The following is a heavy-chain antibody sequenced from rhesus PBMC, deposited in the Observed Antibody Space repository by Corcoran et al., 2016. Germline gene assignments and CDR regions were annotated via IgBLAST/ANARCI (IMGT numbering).Heavy chain of an antibody. J-gene: IGHJ2*01. D-gene: IGHD6-31*01. V-gene: IGHV4-160*01. CDR1: GGSISSNY. CDR2: IYGSSGST. CDR3: ARLGSSGWDWYFDL. Sequence: QVQLQESGPGLVTPSETLSLTCAVSGGSISSNYWTWIRQPPGKGLEWIGYIYGSSGSTYYNPSRKSRVTISTDTSKNQFSLKLSSVTAADTAVYYCARLGSSGWDWYFDLWGPGTPSTISS.